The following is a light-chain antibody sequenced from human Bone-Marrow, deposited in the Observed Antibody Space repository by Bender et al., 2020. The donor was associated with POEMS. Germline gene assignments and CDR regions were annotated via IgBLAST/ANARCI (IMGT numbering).Light chain of an antibody. V-gene: IGLV3-25*03. CDR2: KDN. J-gene: IGLJ3*02. Sequence: SYELTQPPSVSVSPGQTATITCSGNELPKQYAFWYQQKPGQAPVLIIYKDNERPSGIPERFSGSSSGTTVTLTISGVQAEDEADYYCQSADSNVPYEMFGGGTRLTVL. CDR3: QSADSNVPYEM. CDR1: ELPKQY.